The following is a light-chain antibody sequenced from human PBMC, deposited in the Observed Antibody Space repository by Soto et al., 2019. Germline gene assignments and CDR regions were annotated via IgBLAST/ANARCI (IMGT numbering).Light chain of an antibody. V-gene: IGKV3-20*01. Sequence: EVVLTQSPGTLSLSPGERATLSCRASQSVSNNHLAWYKQKPGQSPKLLIFGSSDRATGIPDRFSGSWSRTDVTLTISSLELEDFAVYYCQQDGCSRPYTFGQRTKLEIK. CDR1: QSVSNNH. J-gene: IGKJ2*01. CDR2: GSS. CDR3: QQDGCSRPYT.